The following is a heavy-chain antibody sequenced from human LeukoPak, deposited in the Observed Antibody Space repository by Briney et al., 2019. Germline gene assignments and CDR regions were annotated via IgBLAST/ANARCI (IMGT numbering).Heavy chain of an antibody. J-gene: IGHJ4*02. V-gene: IGHV3-48*01. Sequence: GGSLRLSCAASGFTFSTYGMNWVRQAPGKGLEWVSYFSDSRSTIYYADSVRGRFTISRDNAQNSLYLQMNSLRGEDTAVYYCVRRHGSGWFYFDYWGQGTLVTVSS. CDR3: VRRHGSGWFYFDY. CDR1: GFTFSTYG. D-gene: IGHD6-19*01. CDR2: FSDSRSTI.